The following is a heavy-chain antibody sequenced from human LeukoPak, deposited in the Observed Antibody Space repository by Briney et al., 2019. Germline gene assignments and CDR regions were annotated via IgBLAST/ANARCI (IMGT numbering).Heavy chain of an antibody. CDR2: ISSSGTI. Sequence: PGGPLRLSCAASGFTFSSYNMNWVRQAPGKGLEWVSYISSSGTIYYADSVKGRFTISRDNAKNSLYLQMKSLRDEDTAVYYCARSGLVGATTGYFDYWGQGTLVTVSS. CDR3: ARSGLVGATTGYFDY. D-gene: IGHD1-26*01. J-gene: IGHJ4*02. V-gene: IGHV3-48*02. CDR1: GFTFSSYN.